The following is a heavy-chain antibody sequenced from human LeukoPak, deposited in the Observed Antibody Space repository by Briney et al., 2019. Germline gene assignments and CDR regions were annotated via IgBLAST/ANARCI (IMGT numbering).Heavy chain of an antibody. J-gene: IGHJ4*02. CDR3: AATWFGELFPGY. CDR1: GYTFTSYG. V-gene: IGHV1-2*02. D-gene: IGHD3-10*01. CDR2: INPNSGGT. Sequence: ASVKVSCKASGYTFTSYGISWVRQAPGQGLEWMGWINPNSGGTNYAQKFQGRVTMTRDTSISTAYMELSRLRSDDTAVYYCAATWFGELFPGYWGQGTLVTVSS.